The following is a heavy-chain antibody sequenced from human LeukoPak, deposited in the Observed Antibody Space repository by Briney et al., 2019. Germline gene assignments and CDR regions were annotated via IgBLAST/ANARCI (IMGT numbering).Heavy chain of an antibody. CDR1: GFTFRNYA. CDR2: ISGSGGSA. J-gene: IGHJ3*02. CDR3: AKDRRVGASKGLGAFDI. V-gene: IGHV3-23*01. Sequence: PGGSLRLSCAASGFTFRNYAMSWVRQAPGKGLEWVSAISGSGGSAYYADSVKGRFTISRDNSKNTLYVQMNSLRAEDTAVYYCAKDRRVGASKGLGAFDIWGQGTMVTVFS. D-gene: IGHD1-26*01.